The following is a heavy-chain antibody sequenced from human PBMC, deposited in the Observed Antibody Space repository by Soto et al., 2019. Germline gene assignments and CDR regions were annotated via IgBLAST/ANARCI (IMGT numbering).Heavy chain of an antibody. Sequence: EVQLLESGGGLVQPGGSLRLSCAASGFTFSSYAMSWVRQAPGKGLEWVSGVSGNGDTTYYADSVKGRFTVSRDNSKNTRYPQMNNLKVKDTAVYYYAKGKVQYSSSSEASDYWGQGTLVTVS. CDR2: VSGNGDTT. V-gene: IGHV3-23*01. CDR1: GFTFSSYA. J-gene: IGHJ4*02. D-gene: IGHD6-6*01. CDR3: AKGKVQYSSSSEASDY.